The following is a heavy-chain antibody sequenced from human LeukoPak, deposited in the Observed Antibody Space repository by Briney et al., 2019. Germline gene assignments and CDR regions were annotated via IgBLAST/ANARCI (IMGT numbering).Heavy chain of an antibody. V-gene: IGHV4-34*01. Sequence: SETLSLTCAVYGGSFSGYYWSWIRQPPGKGLEWIGEINHSGSTNYNPSLKSRVTISVDTSKNQFSLKLSSVTAADTAVYYCARWDDSSGYYYFYYWGQGTLVTVSS. J-gene: IGHJ4*02. CDR1: GGSFSGYY. CDR3: ARWDDSSGYYYFYY. D-gene: IGHD3-22*01. CDR2: INHSGST.